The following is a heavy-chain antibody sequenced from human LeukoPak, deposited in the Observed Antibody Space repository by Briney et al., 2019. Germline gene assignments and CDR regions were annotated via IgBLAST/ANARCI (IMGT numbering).Heavy chain of an antibody. J-gene: IGHJ3*02. CDR1: GYTFTGYY. V-gene: IGHV1-2*02. D-gene: IGHD3-22*01. Sequence: ASVKVSCKASGYTFTGYYMHWVRQAPGQGLEWMGWINPNSGGTNYAQKFQGRVTMTRDTSISTAYMELSRLRSDDTAVYYCARGVPYYYDSSGVGDAFDIWGQGTMVTVSS. CDR2: INPNSGGT. CDR3: ARGVPYYYDSSGVGDAFDI.